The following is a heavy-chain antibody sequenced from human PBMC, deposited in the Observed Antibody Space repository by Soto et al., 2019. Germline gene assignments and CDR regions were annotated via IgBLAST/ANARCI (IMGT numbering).Heavy chain of an antibody. Sequence: AETLSLTCSVSGAVVTSGENYCSCVRQPPGKGLECVGSIYYSGRTYYNPPLRSRVTISVDRSKNQFSLTMSSVTAADTAVYYCAKNLPRTGRFDYWGQGTSVTVSS. CDR3: AKNLPRTGRFDY. CDR2: IYYSGRT. CDR1: GAVVTSGENY. V-gene: IGHV4-39*01. J-gene: IGHJ4*02.